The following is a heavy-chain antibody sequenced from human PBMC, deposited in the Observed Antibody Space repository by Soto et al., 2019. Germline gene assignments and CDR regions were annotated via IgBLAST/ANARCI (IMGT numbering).Heavy chain of an antibody. V-gene: IGHV3-11*06. CDR3: ARAASELDY. J-gene: IGHJ4*02. CDR2: ISSSSGRT. D-gene: IGHD5-18*01. Sequence: GGSLRLSCSASGFTFSDYYMTWIRQAPGKGLEWVSYISSSSGRTNYADSVEGRFTISRDNAKNSLYLQMNSLRAEDTAVYYCARAASELDYWGQGTLVTVSS. CDR1: GFTFSDYY.